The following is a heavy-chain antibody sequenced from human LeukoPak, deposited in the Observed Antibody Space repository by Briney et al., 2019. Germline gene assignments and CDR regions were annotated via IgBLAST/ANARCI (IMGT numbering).Heavy chain of an antibody. CDR3: ANGPWRY. CDR2: ISYDGSNK. CDR1: GFTFSSYG. Sequence: GGSLRLSCAASGFTFSSYGMHWVRQAPGKGLEWVAVISYDGSNKYYADSVKGRFTISRDDSKNTLYLQMNSLRAEDTAVYYCANGPWRYWGQGTLVTVSS. V-gene: IGHV3-30*18. J-gene: IGHJ4*02.